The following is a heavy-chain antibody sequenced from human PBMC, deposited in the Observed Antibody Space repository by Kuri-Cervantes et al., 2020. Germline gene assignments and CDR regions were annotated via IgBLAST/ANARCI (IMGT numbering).Heavy chain of an antibody. J-gene: IGHJ6*02. CDR2: IIPILGIA. CDR3: ARDLSGVETYYDFLGYYYGMDV. CDR1: GGTFSSYT. Sequence: SVKVSCKASGGTFSSYTISWVRQAPGQGLEWMGRIIPILGIANYAQKFQGRVTITADKSTSTAYMELRSLRSDDTAVYYCARDLSGVETYYDFLGYYYGMDVWGQGTTVTVSS. D-gene: IGHD3-3*01. V-gene: IGHV1-69*04.